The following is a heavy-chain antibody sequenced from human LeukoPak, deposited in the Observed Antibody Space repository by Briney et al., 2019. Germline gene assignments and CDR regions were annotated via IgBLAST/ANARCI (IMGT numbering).Heavy chain of an antibody. CDR3: ARNYGGSSGWFDP. D-gene: IGHD4-23*01. CDR1: GYTFTSYD. Sequence: ASVKVSCKASGYTFTSYDINWVRQATGQGLEWMGWMSPNSDNTGYAQKFQGRVTFTRDTSISTAYMELRSLTSEDTAVYYCARNYGGSSGWFDPWGQGTLVTVSS. CDR2: MSPNSDNT. J-gene: IGHJ5*02. V-gene: IGHV1-8*01.